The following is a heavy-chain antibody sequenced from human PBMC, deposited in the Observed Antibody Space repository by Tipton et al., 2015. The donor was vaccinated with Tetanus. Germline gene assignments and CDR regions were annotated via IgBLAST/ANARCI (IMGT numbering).Heavy chain of an antibody. V-gene: IGHV4-59*01. CDR1: GDSINAFY. Sequence: TLSLTCSVSGDSINAFYWTWLRQPQGKSLEWIGNIDGAASSTYNPTFKNRVTIFRDLSKNQFSLRLTSVTAADTAIYYCARGRGSGSYPLAYWGRGNLVTASA. J-gene: IGHJ4*02. CDR3: ARGRGSGSYPLAY. D-gene: IGHD3-10*01. CDR2: IDGAASS.